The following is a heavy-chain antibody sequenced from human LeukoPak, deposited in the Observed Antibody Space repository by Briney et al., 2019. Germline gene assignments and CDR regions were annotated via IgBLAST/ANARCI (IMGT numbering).Heavy chain of an antibody. Sequence: SVKVSCKASGYAFTSYFMHWVRQAPGQGLEWMGGIIPIFGTANYAQKFQGRVTITADESTSTAYMELSSLRSEDTAVYYCHNSGSYPRYYYYGMDVWGQGTTVTVSS. CDR2: IIPIFGTA. CDR1: GYAFTSYF. D-gene: IGHD1-26*01. V-gene: IGHV1-69*13. J-gene: IGHJ6*02. CDR3: HNSGSYPRYYYYGMDV.